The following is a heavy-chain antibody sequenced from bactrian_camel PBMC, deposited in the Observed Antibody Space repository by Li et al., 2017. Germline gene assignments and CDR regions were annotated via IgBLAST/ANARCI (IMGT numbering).Heavy chain of an antibody. CDR1: GFGFHIAY. CDR2: IRSGGGTT. V-gene: IGHV3S40*01. J-gene: IGHJ4*01. Sequence: DVQLVESGGGLVQPGGSLRLSCAASGFGFHIAYMTWVRQAPGKGLEWVSTIRSGGGTTVYADSVKGRFTISRDNAKNMVYLLMNSLKPEDTALYYCATHGYTWGYYYWGQGTQVTVS. CDR3: ATHGYTWGYYY. D-gene: IGHD3*01.